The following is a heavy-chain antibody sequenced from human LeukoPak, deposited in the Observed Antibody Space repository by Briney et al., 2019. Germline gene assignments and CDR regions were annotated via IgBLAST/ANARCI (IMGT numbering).Heavy chain of an antibody. CDR1: GGAISSNY. V-gene: IGHV4-4*07. D-gene: IGHD3-16*02. Sequence: SETLSLTCTVSGGAISSNYWSWIRQPAGKGLEWIGQIYTSGSTNYNPSLKSRVTMSVDTSKNQFSLKLSSVTAADTAVYYYAKSNSYGLVDIWGQGTMVTVSS. CDR2: IYTSGST. CDR3: AKSNSYGLVDI. J-gene: IGHJ3*02.